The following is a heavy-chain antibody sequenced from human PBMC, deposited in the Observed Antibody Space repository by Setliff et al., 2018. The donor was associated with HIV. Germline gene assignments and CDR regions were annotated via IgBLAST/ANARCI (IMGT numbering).Heavy chain of an antibody. J-gene: IGHJ4*02. CDR1: GDSISTDY. Sequence: ETLSLTCTVSGDSISTDYWTRIRQPPGKGLEWIGYIYNSASTSYNPSLKSRVTISVDTSKNQFSLKLSSVTAADTAVYYCARHSPSDYWGQGTLVTVSS. V-gene: IGHV4-59*08. CDR2: IYNSAST. CDR3: ARHSPSDY.